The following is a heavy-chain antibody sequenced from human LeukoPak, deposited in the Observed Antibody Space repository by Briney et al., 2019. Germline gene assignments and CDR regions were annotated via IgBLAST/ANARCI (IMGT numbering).Heavy chain of an antibody. V-gene: IGHV4-39*01. CDR3: ARLGYCSSTSCYFGYFQH. J-gene: IGHJ1*01. CDR2: IFYSGSA. Sequence: SETLSLTCIVSGDSISSTSYYWAWIRQPPGKGLEWIGMIFYSGSAYYTPSLRGRVTLSVDTSRNQFSLKLSSVTAADTAVYYCARLGYCSSTSCYFGYFQHWGQGTLVTVSS. D-gene: IGHD2-2*01. CDR1: GDSISSTSYY.